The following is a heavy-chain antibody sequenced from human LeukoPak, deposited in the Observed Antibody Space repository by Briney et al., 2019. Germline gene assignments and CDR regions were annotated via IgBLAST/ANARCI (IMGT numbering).Heavy chain of an antibody. V-gene: IGHV1-69*04. Sequence: GASVKVSCKASGGTFSSYAISWVRQAPGQGLEWMGRIIPILGIANYAQKFQGRVTITADKSTSTAYMELSSLRSEDTAVYYCARDRPVYQLPSRYTHNWFDPWGQGTLVTVSS. D-gene: IGHD2-2*01. CDR1: GGTFSSYA. CDR3: ARDRPVYQLPSRYTHNWFDP. J-gene: IGHJ5*02. CDR2: IIPILGIA.